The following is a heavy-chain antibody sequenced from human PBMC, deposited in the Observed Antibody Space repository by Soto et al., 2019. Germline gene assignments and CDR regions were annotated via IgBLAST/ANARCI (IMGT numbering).Heavy chain of an antibody. V-gene: IGHV4-31*11. D-gene: IGHD2-15*01. Sequence: VQLQESGPGLVKPSQTLSLTCAVSDESVTSPGNYWNWIRQRPDTGLEWIGYISSGGSPFYNPSPKSRVSLSLDTSNNLFSLTLNSVTAADTAVYYCTLNHCAGGGCYDRDYWGQGTRVTVSS. CDR3: TLNHCAGGGCYDRDY. CDR2: ISSGGSP. J-gene: IGHJ1*01. CDR1: DESVTSPGNY.